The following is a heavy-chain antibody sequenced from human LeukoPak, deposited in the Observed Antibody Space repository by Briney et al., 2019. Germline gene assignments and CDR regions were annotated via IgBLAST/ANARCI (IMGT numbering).Heavy chain of an antibody. V-gene: IGHV4-61*02. D-gene: IGHD7-27*01. CDR1: GGSIGSDGYY. CDR3: ARNRNSADWGYYFDY. CDR2: IYTSGST. J-gene: IGHJ4*02. Sequence: SQTLSLTXTVSGGSIGSDGYYWSWIRQPAGEGLEWIGRIYTSGSTNYNPSLKSRVTMLVDTSKNQFSLKLRSVTAADTAVYYCARNRNSADWGYYFDYWGQGTLVTVSS.